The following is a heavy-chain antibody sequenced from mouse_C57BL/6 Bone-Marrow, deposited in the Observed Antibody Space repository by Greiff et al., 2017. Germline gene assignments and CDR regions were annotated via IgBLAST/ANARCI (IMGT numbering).Heavy chain of an antibody. CDR1: GFTFSSYA. D-gene: IGHD1-1*01. J-gene: IGHJ4*01. Sequence: EVQLVESGGGLVKPGGSLTLSCAASGFTFSSYAMSWVRQTPEKRLEWVATISDGGSYTYYPDNVKGRFTISRDNAKNNLYLQMSHLKSEDTAMYYCASLYGSSYYAMDYWGQGTSVTVSS. V-gene: IGHV5-4*01. CDR2: ISDGGSYT. CDR3: ASLYGSSYYAMDY.